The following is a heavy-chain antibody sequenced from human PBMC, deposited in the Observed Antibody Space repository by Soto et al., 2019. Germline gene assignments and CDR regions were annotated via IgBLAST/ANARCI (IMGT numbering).Heavy chain of an antibody. Sequence: EVQLVESGGGLVQPGGSLRLSCAASGFTVSSNYMSWVRQAPGKGLEWVPIIYSGGSTYYADSVKGRFTISRDNSKNTMYLQMNSLRAEDTAVYYCARVAAVAATDFDYWGQGTLVTVSS. CDR1: GFTVSSNY. J-gene: IGHJ4*02. D-gene: IGHD6-19*01. CDR3: ARVAAVAATDFDY. CDR2: IYSGGST. V-gene: IGHV3-66*01.